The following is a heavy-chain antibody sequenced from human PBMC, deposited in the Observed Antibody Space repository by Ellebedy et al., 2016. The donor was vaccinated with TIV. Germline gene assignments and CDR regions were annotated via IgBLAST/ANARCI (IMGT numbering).Heavy chain of an antibody. J-gene: IGHJ4*02. CDR3: ARGRSFN. D-gene: IGHD3-10*01. V-gene: IGHV3-7*03. CDR1: GFTFSSNW. CDR2: IKQDGSEK. Sequence: PGGSLRLSCAASGFTFSSNWMSWVRQTPGKGLEWVAYIKQDGSEKYYVDSVKGRLTISRDNAKNSLYLQMNSLRAEDTAVYYCARGRSFNWGQGTLVTVSS.